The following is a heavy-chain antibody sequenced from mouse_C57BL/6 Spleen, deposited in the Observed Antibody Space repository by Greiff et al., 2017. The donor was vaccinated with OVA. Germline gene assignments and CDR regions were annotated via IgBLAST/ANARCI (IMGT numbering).Heavy chain of an antibody. CDR3: ARGGSSLRDYAMDY. CDR2: ISSGSSTI. J-gene: IGHJ4*01. CDR1: GFTFSDYG. V-gene: IGHV5-17*01. Sequence: EVKLVESGGGLVKPGGSLKLSCAASGFTFSDYGMHWVRQAPEKGLEWVAYISSGSSTIYYADTVKGRFTISRDNAKNTLFLQMTSLRSEDTAMYYCARGGSSLRDYAMDYWGQGTSVTVSS. D-gene: IGHD1-1*01.